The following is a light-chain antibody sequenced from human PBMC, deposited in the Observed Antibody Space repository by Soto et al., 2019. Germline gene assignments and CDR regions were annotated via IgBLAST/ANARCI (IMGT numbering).Light chain of an antibody. Sequence: EIVMTQSPATLSVSPGERGTLSCRASQSVSSNLAWYQQKPGQAPRLLIYGASRRATGIPDRFSGSASGTDFTLTISRLEPEDFAVYFCQQYSDLPMTFGQGTRLEIK. J-gene: IGKJ5*01. CDR2: GAS. CDR1: QSVSSN. V-gene: IGKV3D-15*02. CDR3: QQYSDLPMT.